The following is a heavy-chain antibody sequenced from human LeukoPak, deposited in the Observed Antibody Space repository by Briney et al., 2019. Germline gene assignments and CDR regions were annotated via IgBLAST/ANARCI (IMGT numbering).Heavy chain of an antibody. CDR1: GFTFRSYG. Sequence: GGSLRLSCAASGFTFRSYGMHWVRQAPGKGLEWVAVIWFDGSKEYYADSAKGRFTISRDNPKNTVYLQMNSLRVEDTAVYYRARVVGVTKGWGYFDYWGQGALVTVSS. CDR2: IWFDGSKE. V-gene: IGHV3-33*01. D-gene: IGHD4-17*01. J-gene: IGHJ4*02. CDR3: ARVVGVTKGWGYFDY.